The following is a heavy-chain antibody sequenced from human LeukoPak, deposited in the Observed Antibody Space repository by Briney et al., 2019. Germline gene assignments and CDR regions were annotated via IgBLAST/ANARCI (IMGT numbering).Heavy chain of an antibody. V-gene: IGHV3-23*01. D-gene: IGHD1-1*01. CDR2: ISGRGGTT. J-gene: IGHJ4*02. CDR1: GFTFVTYA. CDR3: AKVQFSGTTSDYLDY. Sequence: GGSLRLSCAASGFTFVTYAMTWVRQAPGKGLEWVSTISGRGGTTYYADSVKGRFTISRDTSKNTLYLQMNSLRAEDTAVYYCAKVQFSGTTSDYLDYWGQGILVTVSS.